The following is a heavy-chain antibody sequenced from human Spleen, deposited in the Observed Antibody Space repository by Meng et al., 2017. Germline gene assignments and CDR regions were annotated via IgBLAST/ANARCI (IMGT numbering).Heavy chain of an antibody. CDR3: ANHYSSSWYY. CDR1: GLTLSNYD. V-gene: IGHV3-23*01. Sequence: VQLWESGGGLVQPGGSLRLSCVAYGLTLSNYDISWVRQAPGKGLEWVSAISSSGVRTYFAESVKGRFTISRDNSKNTLFLQMNRLRAEVTAIYYCANHYSSSWYYWGPGTLVTVSS. J-gene: IGHJ4*02. D-gene: IGHD6-6*01. CDR2: ISSSGVRT.